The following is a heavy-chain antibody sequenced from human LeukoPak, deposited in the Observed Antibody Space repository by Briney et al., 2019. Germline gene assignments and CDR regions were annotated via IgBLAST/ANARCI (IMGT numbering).Heavy chain of an antibody. Sequence: PGGSLRLSCAASGFTFSSYAMSWVRQAPGKGLEWVPAISGSGGSTYYADSVKGRFTISRDNSKNTLYLQMNSLRAEDTAVYYCAKDRRDVVVPAAADYWGQGTLVTVSS. J-gene: IGHJ4*02. CDR1: GFTFSSYA. CDR3: AKDRRDVVVPAAADY. V-gene: IGHV3-23*01. D-gene: IGHD2-2*01. CDR2: ISGSGGST.